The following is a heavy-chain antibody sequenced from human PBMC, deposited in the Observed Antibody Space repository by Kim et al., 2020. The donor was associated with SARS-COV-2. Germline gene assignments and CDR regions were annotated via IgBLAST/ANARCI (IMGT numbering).Heavy chain of an antibody. CDR3: ALSRGYSSGWPVFDY. J-gene: IGHJ4*02. D-gene: IGHD6-19*01. Sequence: DSVKGRFTTSRDHAKNSLYLQMNSLRAEDTALYYCALSRGYSSGWPVFDYWGQGTLVTVSS. V-gene: IGHV3-9*01.